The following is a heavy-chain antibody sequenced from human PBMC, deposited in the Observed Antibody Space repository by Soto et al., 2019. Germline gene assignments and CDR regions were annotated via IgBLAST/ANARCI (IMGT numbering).Heavy chain of an antibody. V-gene: IGHV3-9*01. J-gene: IGHJ4*02. Sequence: EVQLVESGGGLVLPGRSLRLSCAASGFTFDDYAMHWVRQAPGKGLEWVSGISWNSGSIGYADSVKGRFTISRDNVKNSLYLQMNSLRAEDTALYYCAKDIYGDPGANFDYWGQGTLVTVSS. CDR1: GFTFDDYA. D-gene: IGHD4-17*01. CDR3: AKDIYGDPGANFDY. CDR2: ISWNSGSI.